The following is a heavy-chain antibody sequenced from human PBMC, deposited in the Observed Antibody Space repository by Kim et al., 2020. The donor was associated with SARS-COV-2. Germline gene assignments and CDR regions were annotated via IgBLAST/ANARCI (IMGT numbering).Heavy chain of an antibody. D-gene: IGHD6-13*01. CDR2: IYYSGST. V-gene: IGHV4-61*01. CDR3: ARFNAAAGPSFHTYYFDY. CDR1: GGSVSSGSYY. J-gene: IGHJ4*02. Sequence: SETLSLTCTVSGGSVSSGSYYWSWIRQPPGKGLEWIGYIYYSGSTNYNPSLKSRVTISVDTSKNQFSLKLSSVTAADTAVYYCARFNAAAGPSFHTYYFDYWGQGPWSPSPQ.